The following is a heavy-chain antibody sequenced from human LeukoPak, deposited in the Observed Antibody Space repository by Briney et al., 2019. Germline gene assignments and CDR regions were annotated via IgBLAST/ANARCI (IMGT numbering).Heavy chain of an antibody. V-gene: IGHV1-46*01. Sequence: ASVKVSCKASGYAFTSYYMHWVRQAPGQGLEWMGINNPSGGSTSYAQKFQGRVTMTRDTSTSTVYMELSSLRSEDTAVYYCARPSFSYSGSYSTHAFDIWGQGTMVTVSS. CDR2: NNPSGGST. J-gene: IGHJ3*02. CDR1: GYAFTSYY. CDR3: ARPSFSYSGSYSTHAFDI. D-gene: IGHD1-26*01.